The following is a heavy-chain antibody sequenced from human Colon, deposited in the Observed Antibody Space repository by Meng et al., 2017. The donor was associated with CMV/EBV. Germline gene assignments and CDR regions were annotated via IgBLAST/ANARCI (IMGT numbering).Heavy chain of an antibody. CDR1: GCTFNTYG. J-gene: IGHJ4*02. CDR2: ISGSNGNT. V-gene: IGHV1-18*01. Sequence: ASVKVSCKTSGCTFNTYGVTWVRQAPGQGLEWMGWISGSNGNTNYAQKLRGRVTLTTDTSTNTAYMEVGGLTSDDTAVYYCARGGGYLRAGSYPAYCDQWGQGTLVTVSS. D-gene: IGHD3-10*01. CDR3: ARGGGYLRAGSYPAYCDQ.